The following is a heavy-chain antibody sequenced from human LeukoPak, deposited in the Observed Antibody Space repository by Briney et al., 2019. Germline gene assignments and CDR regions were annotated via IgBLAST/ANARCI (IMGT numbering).Heavy chain of an antibody. V-gene: IGHV4-59*01. D-gene: IGHD4-17*01. CDR3: ARVSHDYGDFPMFDP. CDR2: IYYSGST. Sequence: PSETLSLTCTVSGGSISNYYWSWIRQPPGKGLEWIGYIYYSGSTNYNSSLKSRVTISVDMSKNQFSLNLSSVTAADTAVYYCARVSHDYGDFPMFDPWGQGTLVTVSS. CDR1: GGSISNYY. J-gene: IGHJ5*02.